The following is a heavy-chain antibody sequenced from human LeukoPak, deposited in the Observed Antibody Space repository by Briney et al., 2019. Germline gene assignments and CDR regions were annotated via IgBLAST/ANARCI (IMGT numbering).Heavy chain of an antibody. CDR3: ARVEQWLDHFDY. CDR1: GFTFSSYG. D-gene: IGHD6-19*01. V-gene: IGHV3-33*01. J-gene: IGHJ4*02. CDR2: IWYDGSNK. Sequence: GGSLRLSCAASGFTFSSYGMHWVRQAPGKGLEWVAVIWYDGSNKYYADSVKGRFTISRDNSKNTLYLQMNSLRAEDTAVYYCARVEQWLDHFDYWGQGTLVTVSS.